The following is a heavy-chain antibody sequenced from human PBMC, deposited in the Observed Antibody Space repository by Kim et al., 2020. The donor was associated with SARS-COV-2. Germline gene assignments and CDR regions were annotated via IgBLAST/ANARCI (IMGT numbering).Heavy chain of an antibody. CDR1: GYTFTGYY. CDR3: ARGGHGARYYGDYGYY. J-gene: IGHJ4*02. D-gene: IGHD4-17*01. V-gene: IGHV1-2*02. Sequence: ASVKVSCKASGYTFTGYYMHWVRQAPGQGLEWMGWINPNSGGTNYAQKFQGRVTMTRDTSISTAYMELSRLRSDDTAVYYCARGGHGARYYGDYGYYWGQGTLVTVSS. CDR2: INPNSGGT.